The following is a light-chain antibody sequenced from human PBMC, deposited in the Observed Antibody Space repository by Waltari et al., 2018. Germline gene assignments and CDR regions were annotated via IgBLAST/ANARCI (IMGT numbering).Light chain of an antibody. J-gene: IGLJ2*01. CDR2: DAS. CDR1: TGAVTSGHF. V-gene: IGLV7-46*01. CDR3: LLSFSGADVV. Sequence: AVVTQEPSLPVSPGGTVTLTCGSNTGAVTSGHFPSWFQQKPGQAPVTLIYDASNRHSWTPARFSGSLLGGKAALTLSGAQPEDEADYYCLLSFSGADVVFGGGTKLTVL.